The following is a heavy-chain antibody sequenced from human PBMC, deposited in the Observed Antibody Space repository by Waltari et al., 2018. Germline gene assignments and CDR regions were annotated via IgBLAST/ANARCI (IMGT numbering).Heavy chain of an antibody. CDR3: ARDQSMADKGWWFDP. CDR2: INPREGYT. V-gene: IGHV1-46*01. D-gene: IGHD6-19*01. Sequence: QVQLVQSGAEVKKPGASVKVSCKASGYTFSSHWMHGVRQAPAQGLEWTGMINPREGYTMYAEKVRGRGTITSDTSTTTVYMELSSLGSEDTAVYYCARDQSMADKGWWFDPWGQGTLVTVSS. CDR1: GYTFSSHW. J-gene: IGHJ5*02.